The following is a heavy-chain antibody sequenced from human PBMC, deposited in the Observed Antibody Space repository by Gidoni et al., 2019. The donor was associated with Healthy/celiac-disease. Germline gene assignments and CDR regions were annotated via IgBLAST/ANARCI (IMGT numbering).Heavy chain of an antibody. D-gene: IGHD2-15*01. J-gene: IGHJ4*02. V-gene: IGHV3-20*04. CDR2: MNWNGGSK. CDR1: GFTFVDCG. CDR3: ARERDIVVVVAATGFDY. Sequence: EVQLVVSGGGVVRPGGPLRFSCPASGFTFVDCGMRRVRQAPGKGLEWVSGMNWNGGSKGYADSVKGRFTISRDNAKNSLYLQMNSLRAEDTALYYCARERDIVVVVAATGFDYWGQGTLVTVSS.